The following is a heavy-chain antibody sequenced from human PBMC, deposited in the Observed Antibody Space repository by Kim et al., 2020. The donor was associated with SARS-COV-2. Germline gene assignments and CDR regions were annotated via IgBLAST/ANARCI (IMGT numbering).Heavy chain of an antibody. CDR2: ISGSGGST. V-gene: IGHV3-23*01. CDR3: AKAGGYCGGDCYSIYYYYSYGMDV. Sequence: GGSLRLSCAASGFTFSSYAMSWVRQAPGKGLEWVSAISGSGGSTYYADSVKGRFTISRDNSKNTLYLQMNSLRAEDTAVYYCAKAGGYCGGDCYSIYYYYSYGMDVWGQGTTVTVSS. J-gene: IGHJ6*02. CDR1: GFTFSSYA. D-gene: IGHD2-21*02.